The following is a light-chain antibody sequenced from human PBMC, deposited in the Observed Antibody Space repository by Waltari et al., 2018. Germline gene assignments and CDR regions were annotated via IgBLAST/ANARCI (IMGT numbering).Light chain of an antibody. CDR2: DVT. V-gene: IGLV2-14*03. J-gene: IGLJ3*02. Sequence: QSALTQPASVSGSPGQSITISCTGTSSDVGGYDYVSWYQQHPGKPPKLLIYDVTKRPSGFSNRFSGSESANTASLTISGLQAEDEADYYCFSYRRSSTWVFGEGTKLTVL. CDR3: FSYRRSSTWV. CDR1: SSDVGGYDY.